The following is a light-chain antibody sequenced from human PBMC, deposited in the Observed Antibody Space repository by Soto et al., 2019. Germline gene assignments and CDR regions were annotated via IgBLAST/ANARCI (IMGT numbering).Light chain of an antibody. CDR3: QQYGRSGT. V-gene: IGKV3-20*01. J-gene: IGKJ1*01. CDR2: ATS. Sequence: EIVLTQSPGTLSLSPGERATLSCRASQSVSRTYLAWYQQKPVQAPRLLICATSSRATGIPDRFSGSGSGTDFTLTISRLEPEDFAVYYCQQYGRSGTFGQGTKVDIK. CDR1: QSVSRTY.